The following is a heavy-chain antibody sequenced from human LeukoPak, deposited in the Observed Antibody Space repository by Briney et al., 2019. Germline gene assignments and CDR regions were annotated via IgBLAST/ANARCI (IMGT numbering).Heavy chain of an antibody. J-gene: IGHJ4*02. D-gene: IGHD3-10*01. V-gene: IGHV4-59*01. CDR1: GFTFDDYG. CDR2: IYYSGST. Sequence: GSLRLSCAASGFTFDDYGMSWVRQAPGKGLEWIGSIYYSGSTNYSPSLKSRVTISVDTSKNQFSLKLSSVTAADTAVYYCAGARSYSSPAADYFDYWGQGTLVTVSS. CDR3: AGARSYSSPAADYFDY.